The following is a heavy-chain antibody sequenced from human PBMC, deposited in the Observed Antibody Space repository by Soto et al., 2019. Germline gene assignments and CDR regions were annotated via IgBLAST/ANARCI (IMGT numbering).Heavy chain of an antibody. CDR1: GFTFSSYA. D-gene: IGHD3-16*02. CDR2: ISGSGGST. Sequence: EVQLLESGGGLVQPGGSLRLSCAASGFTFSSYAMSWVRQAPGKGLEWVSAISGSGGSTYYADSVKGRFTISRDNSKNTLYLQMNSLRAEDTAVYYCAKDHDYFWGSYRPAFDYWGQGTLVTVSS. V-gene: IGHV3-23*01. J-gene: IGHJ4*02. CDR3: AKDHDYFWGSYRPAFDY.